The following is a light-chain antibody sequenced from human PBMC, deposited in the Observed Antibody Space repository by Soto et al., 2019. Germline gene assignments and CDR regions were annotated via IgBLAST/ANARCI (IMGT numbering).Light chain of an antibody. CDR3: GSYAGSNNFV. V-gene: IGLV2-8*01. Sequence: QSVLPQPPSASGSPGQSVTISCTGISSDFGGYNFVSWYQQHPGKAPKLMIYDATKRPSGVPDRFVGSKSGNTASLTVSGLQAEDEADYYRGSYAGSNNFVFGTGTKVTVL. CDR2: DAT. CDR1: SSDFGGYNF. J-gene: IGLJ1*01.